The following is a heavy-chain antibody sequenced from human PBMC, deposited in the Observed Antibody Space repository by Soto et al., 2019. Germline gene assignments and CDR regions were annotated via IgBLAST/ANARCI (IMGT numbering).Heavy chain of an antibody. Sequence: QVQLVESGGGLVKPGGSLRLSCAASGFTFSDYYMSWIRQAPGKGLEWVSYISSGGRTIYYADSVKGRFTISRDNAKKSLYLQMNSLRAEDTAVYYCARDPLVVEAAMGFDYWGQGTLVTVSS. CDR2: ISSGGRTI. D-gene: IGHD2-15*01. CDR3: ARDPLVVEAAMGFDY. J-gene: IGHJ4*02. V-gene: IGHV3-11*01. CDR1: GFTFSDYY.